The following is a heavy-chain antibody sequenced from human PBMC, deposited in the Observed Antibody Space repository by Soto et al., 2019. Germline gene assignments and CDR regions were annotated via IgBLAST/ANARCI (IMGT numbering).Heavy chain of an antibody. D-gene: IGHD3-22*01. V-gene: IGHV1-69*13. CDR1: GGTFSSYA. CDR3: AGLGTYYYDSSGYYPFGY. Sequence: SVKVSCKASGGTFSSYAISWVRQAPGQGLEWMGGIIPIFGTANYAQKFQGRVTITADESTSTAYMELSSLRSEDTAVYYCAGLGTYYYDSSGYYPFGYWGQGTLVTVSS. CDR2: IIPIFGTA. J-gene: IGHJ4*02.